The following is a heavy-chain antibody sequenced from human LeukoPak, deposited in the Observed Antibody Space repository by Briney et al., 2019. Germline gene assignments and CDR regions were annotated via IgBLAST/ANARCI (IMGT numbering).Heavy chain of an antibody. J-gene: IGHJ3*02. CDR1: GGSISSYD. D-gene: IGHD3-10*01. Sequence: SETLSLTCTVSGGSISSYDWSWIGQPARKGLEWIGRIYTSGRANSNPSLKSRVTMSVETSKNQFSLKLSSVTAADTAVYYCARSNGYGLIDIWGQGTMVTVSS. CDR3: ARSNGYGLIDI. CDR2: IYTSGRA. V-gene: IGHV4-4*07.